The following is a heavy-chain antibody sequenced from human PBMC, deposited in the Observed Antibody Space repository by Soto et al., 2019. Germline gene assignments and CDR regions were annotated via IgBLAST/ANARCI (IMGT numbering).Heavy chain of an antibody. D-gene: IGHD3-3*01. CDR3: AKDLLGPTRGLEFSTPGRSYYYVMDV. J-gene: IGHJ6*02. CDR2: ISGSGGST. Sequence: PGGSLRLSCAASGFTFSSYAMSWVRQAPGKGLEWVSAISGSGGSTYYADSVKGRFTISRDNSKNTLYLQMNSLRAEDTAVYYCAKDLLGPTRGLEFSTPGRSYYYVMDVWGQGTTVTVSS. CDR1: GFTFSSYA. V-gene: IGHV3-23*01.